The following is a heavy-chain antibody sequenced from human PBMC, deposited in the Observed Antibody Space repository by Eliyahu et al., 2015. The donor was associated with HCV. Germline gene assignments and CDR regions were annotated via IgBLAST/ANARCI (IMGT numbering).Heavy chain of an antibody. CDR3: AKGSLYTGSSFFDS. D-gene: IGHD1-26*01. Sequence: EVQLLESGGDLIQPGGSMRLFCAASGFTFGSFAMNWVRQAPGEGLEWLSAISGGGENTFYADSVKGRFTISRDNSKNTLYLEMNSLRAADTAVYYCAKGSLYTGSSFFDSWGQGTLVTVSS. CDR2: ISGGGENT. CDR1: GFTFGSFA. V-gene: IGHV3-23*01. J-gene: IGHJ4*02.